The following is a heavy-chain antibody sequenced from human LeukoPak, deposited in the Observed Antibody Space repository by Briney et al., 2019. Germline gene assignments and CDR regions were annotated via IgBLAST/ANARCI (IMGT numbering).Heavy chain of an antibody. Sequence: PGGSLRLSCAASGFTFSSYAMSWVRQAPGKGLEWVSVVSGSGGSTYYADSVKGRFTISRDNSKNTLYLQMNSLRAEDTAVYYCAKDRHNMGSTSCDYWGRGTLVTVSS. D-gene: IGHD2-2*01. J-gene: IGHJ4*02. CDR2: VSGSGGST. CDR1: GFTFSSYA. V-gene: IGHV3-23*01. CDR3: AKDRHNMGSTSCDY.